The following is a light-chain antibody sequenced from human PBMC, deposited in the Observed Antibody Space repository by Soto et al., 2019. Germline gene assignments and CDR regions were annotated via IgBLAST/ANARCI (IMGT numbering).Light chain of an antibody. Sequence: IQMTQSPSSVSASVGDRVTITCRASQYIDTYLAWYQQKPGKAPKLLIYTASTLQTGVPPRFSGSGSGTDFTLIISSLQSEDFATYYCQQYYSYPALTFGGGTKVDIK. V-gene: IGKV1-8*01. CDR2: TAS. CDR3: QQYYSYPALT. J-gene: IGKJ4*01. CDR1: QYIDTY.